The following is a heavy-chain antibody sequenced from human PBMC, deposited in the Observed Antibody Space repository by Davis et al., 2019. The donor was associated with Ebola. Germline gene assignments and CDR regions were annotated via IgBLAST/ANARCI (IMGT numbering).Heavy chain of an antibody. CDR2: INPSGGST. Sequence: AASVKVSCKASGYTFTSYYIHWVRQAPGQGLEWMGIINPSGGSTNYAQKFQGRVTMTRDTSTSTVYMELSSLRSEDTAVYYCAREYGDYVPYFDYWGQGTLVTVSS. D-gene: IGHD4-17*01. CDR3: AREYGDYVPYFDY. J-gene: IGHJ4*02. CDR1: GYTFTSYY. V-gene: IGHV1-46*01.